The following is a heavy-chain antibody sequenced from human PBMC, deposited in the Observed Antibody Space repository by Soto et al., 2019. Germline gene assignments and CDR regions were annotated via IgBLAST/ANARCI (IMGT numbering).Heavy chain of an antibody. J-gene: IGHJ5*02. CDR3: ARMASAGTLNWFDP. CDR1: GYTFINFD. D-gene: IGHD6-13*01. CDR2: MNPGSGKT. V-gene: IGHV1-8*02. Sequence: QVQLVQSGAEVKEPGASVRVSCKASGYTFINFDISWMRQAAGQGLEWLGWMNPGSGKTGYASKFQGRVAMTRDASTGTSHLELSSLTSDATAVYYCARMASAGTLNWFDPWGQGTLVTVSS.